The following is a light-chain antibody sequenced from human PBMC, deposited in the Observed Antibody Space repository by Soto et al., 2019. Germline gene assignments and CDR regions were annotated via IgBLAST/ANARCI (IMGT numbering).Light chain of an antibody. CDR2: DVS. CDR1: ITDVGSSNY. V-gene: IGLV2-14*01. CDR3: SSYTTTSTWV. Sequence: QSVLTQPASVSGSPGQSITISCTGTITDVGSSNYVSWYKQHPGKAPKLRIYDVSNRPSGVSNRFSGSKSGNTASLTISGLQAEDEADYYCSSYTTTSTWVFGGGTKLTVL. J-gene: IGLJ2*01.